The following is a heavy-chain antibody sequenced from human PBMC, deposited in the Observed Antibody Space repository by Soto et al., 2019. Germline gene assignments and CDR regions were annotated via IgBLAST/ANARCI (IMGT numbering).Heavy chain of an antibody. CDR2: ISSSGSTI. D-gene: IGHD6-6*01. Sequence: GGSLRLSCAASGFTFSSYEMNWVRQAPGKGLEWVSYISSSGSTIYYADSVKGRFTISRDNAKNSLYLQMNSLRAEDTAVYYCARDSLAARLKLKNYFDYWGQGTLVTVSS. J-gene: IGHJ4*02. V-gene: IGHV3-48*03. CDR1: GFTFSSYE. CDR3: ARDSLAARLKLKNYFDY.